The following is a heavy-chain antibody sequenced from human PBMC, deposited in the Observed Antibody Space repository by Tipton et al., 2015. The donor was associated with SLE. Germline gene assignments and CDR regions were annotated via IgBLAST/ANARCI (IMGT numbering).Heavy chain of an antibody. D-gene: IGHD3-9*01. CDR1: GFTFSSYS. J-gene: IGHJ6*03. CDR2: IIRSSSYI. CDR3: ARGSVYHDIPYMDV. Sequence: SLRLSCAASGFTFSSYSMNWVRQAPGKGLEWVSSIIRSSSYIAYADSVKGRFTIPRDNAKNLLFLQLKSLRAEDTAVYYCARGSVYHDIPYMDVWGKGTTVTVSS. V-gene: IGHV3-21*01.